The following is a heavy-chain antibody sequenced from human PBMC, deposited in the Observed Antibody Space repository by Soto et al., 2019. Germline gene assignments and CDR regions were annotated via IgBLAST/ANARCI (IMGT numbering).Heavy chain of an antibody. CDR1: GCTFSSCS. J-gene: IGHJ3*02. D-gene: IGHD4-4*01. CDR3: AREFTVTTLRSLPDPDAFDI. V-gene: IGHV1-69*13. Sequence: SVKVSCKSSGCTFSSCSMSWGRRAPGQGLEWMGGIIPIFGTANYAQKFQGRVTITADESTSTAYMELSSLRSEDTAVYYCAREFTVTTLRSLPDPDAFDIWGQGTMVTVSS. CDR2: IIPIFGTA.